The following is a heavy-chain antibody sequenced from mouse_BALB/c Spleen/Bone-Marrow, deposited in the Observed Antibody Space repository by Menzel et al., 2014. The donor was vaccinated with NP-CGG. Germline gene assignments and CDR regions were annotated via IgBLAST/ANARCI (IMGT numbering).Heavy chain of an antibody. Sequence: VQLVESGAELVRPGTSVKVSCKASGYAFTNYLIEWVKQRPGQGLEWIGVINPGSGGTNYNEKFKGKATLTADKSSSTAYMQLSSLTSDDSAVYFCARDGDYDEGYAMDYWSQGTSVTVSS. CDR3: ARDGDYDEGYAMDY. CDR1: GYAFTNYL. J-gene: IGHJ4*01. V-gene: IGHV1-54*01. CDR2: INPGSGGT. D-gene: IGHD2-4*01.